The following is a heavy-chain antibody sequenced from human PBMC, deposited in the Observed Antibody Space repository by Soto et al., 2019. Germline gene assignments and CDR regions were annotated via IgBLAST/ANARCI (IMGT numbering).Heavy chain of an antibody. J-gene: IGHJ5*02. CDR3: SKDEMSTTRNSFDP. CDR1: GFNTRFYS. D-gene: IGHD1-1*01. Sequence: GGSLRLSCTASGFNTRFYSMSWVRQTPGKGLEWVAALSRSGGATYYADSVRGRFTISRDASKDTLFLQMSNLRAEDTALYYCSKDEMSTTRNSFDPWGRGTLVTVSS. CDR2: LSRSGGAT. V-gene: IGHV3-23*01.